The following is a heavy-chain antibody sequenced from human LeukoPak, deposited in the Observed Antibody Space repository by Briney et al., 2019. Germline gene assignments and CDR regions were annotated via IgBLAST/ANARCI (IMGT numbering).Heavy chain of an antibody. CDR1: GGTFSSYA. V-gene: IGHV1-69*01. Sequence: GASVKVFCKASGGTFSSYAISWVRQAPGQGLEWMGGIIPIFGTANYAQKFQGRVTITADESTSTAYMELSSLRSEDTAVYYCAGVNPFYYDILTGYPYYFDYWGQGTLVTVSS. J-gene: IGHJ4*02. CDR3: AGVNPFYYDILTGYPYYFDY. CDR2: IIPIFGTA. D-gene: IGHD3-9*01.